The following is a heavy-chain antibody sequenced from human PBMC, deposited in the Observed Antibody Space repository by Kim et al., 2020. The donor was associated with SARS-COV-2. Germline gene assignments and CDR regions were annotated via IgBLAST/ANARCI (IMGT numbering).Heavy chain of an antibody. Sequence: GGSLRLSCAASGFTFSNAWMSWVRQAPGKGLEWVGRIKSKTDGGTTDYAAPVKGRFTISRDDSKNTLYLQMNSLKTEDTAVYYCTTDCSGFGELYCYFDYWGQGTLVTVSS. J-gene: IGHJ4*02. CDR1: GFTFSNAW. CDR2: IKSKTDGGTT. D-gene: IGHD3-10*01. V-gene: IGHV3-15*01. CDR3: TTDCSGFGELYCYFDY.